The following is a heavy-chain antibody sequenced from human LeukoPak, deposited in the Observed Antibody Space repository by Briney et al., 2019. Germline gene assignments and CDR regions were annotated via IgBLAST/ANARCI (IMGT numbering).Heavy chain of an antibody. J-gene: IGHJ3*02. V-gene: IGHV3-30*02. CDR1: GFTFSTYG. Sequence: GGSLRLSCAASGFTFSTYGMHWVRQAPGKGLEWVSFIRYVGINKYYADPVTGRSTVSRDNPKNTPYLQMNRLRPEDTALYYCAKEGDYYGSGSHRDAFDMWGQGTMVTVSS. CDR2: IRYVGINK. CDR3: AKEGDYYGSGSHRDAFDM. D-gene: IGHD3-10*01.